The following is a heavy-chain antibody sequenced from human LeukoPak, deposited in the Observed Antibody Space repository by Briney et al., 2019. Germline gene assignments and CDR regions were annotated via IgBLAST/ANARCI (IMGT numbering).Heavy chain of an antibody. J-gene: IGHJ4*02. V-gene: IGHV3-66*01. Sequence: TGGSLRLSCAASGFTVRNNYMSWVRQAPGKGLEWVSVIYSGGSTYYADSVKGRFTISRDNSKNTLYLQMNSLRAEDTAVYSCATGERMVRGDGVDYWGQGTLVTVSS. D-gene: IGHD3-10*01. CDR2: IYSGGST. CDR3: ATGERMVRGDGVDY. CDR1: GFTVRNNY.